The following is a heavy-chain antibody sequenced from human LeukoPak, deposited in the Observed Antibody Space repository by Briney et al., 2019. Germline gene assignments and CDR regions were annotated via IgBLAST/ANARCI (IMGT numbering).Heavy chain of an antibody. J-gene: IGHJ4*02. V-gene: IGHV3-33*01. D-gene: IGHD6-13*01. CDR2: IWYDGSNK. CDR3: ARGIAAAGFDY. CDR1: GFTFSSYG. Sequence: GGSLRLSCAASGFTFSSYGIHWVRQAPGKGLEWVAGIWYDGSNKYYADSVKGRFTISRDNSKNTLYLQMNSLRAEDTAVYYXARGIAAAGFDYWGQGTLVTVSS.